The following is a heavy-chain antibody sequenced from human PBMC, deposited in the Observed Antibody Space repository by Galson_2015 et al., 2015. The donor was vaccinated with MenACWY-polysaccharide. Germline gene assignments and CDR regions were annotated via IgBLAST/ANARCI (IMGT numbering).Heavy chain of an antibody. J-gene: IGHJ4*02. CDR1: GFSVAATGVG. CDR2: TYWGGAK. Sequence: PALVNPTQPLSLACTFSGFSVAATGVGVGWIRQPPGKAPEWLAQTYWGGAKRFTPSLGARLTITKGTSRDQVVLTMTDMEPVDTATYFGVRLRGGVSFDSWGQGTL. D-gene: IGHD3-10*01. CDR3: VRLRGGVSFDS. V-gene: IGHV2-5*02.